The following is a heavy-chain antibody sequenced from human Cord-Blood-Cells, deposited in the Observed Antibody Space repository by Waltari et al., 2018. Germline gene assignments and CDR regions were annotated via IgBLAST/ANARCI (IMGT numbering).Heavy chain of an antibody. D-gene: IGHD1-1*01. J-gene: IGHJ5*01. CDR2: ISNSSSYI. V-gene: IGHV3-21*01. CDR1: GFTFSRYS. CDR3: ARWYNCNDPFDS. Sequence: EVQLVESGGGLVKPGGSLGLSCGAAGFTFSRYSMNWVRQAPGQGLEWVSSISNSSSYIYYADSVKGRFTITRDNAKNALYLQRNSLSAEDTAVYYGARWYNCNDPFDSWGQGTLVTVSS.